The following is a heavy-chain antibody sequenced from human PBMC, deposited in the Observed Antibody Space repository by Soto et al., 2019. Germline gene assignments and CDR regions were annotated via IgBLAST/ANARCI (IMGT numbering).Heavy chain of an antibody. CDR3: AKVAGFCSGDNCYSGIGYYFDY. D-gene: IGHD2-15*01. CDR1: GFTFSTYA. CDR2: VSGSGGST. Sequence: PGGSLRLSCAASGFTFSTYAMSWVRQAPGKGLEWVSTVSGSGGSTYYADSVKGRFTISRDNSKNTLSLQMNSLRAEDTAVYYCAKVAGFCSGDNCYSGIGYYFDYWGRGTLVTVSS. V-gene: IGHV3-23*01. J-gene: IGHJ4*02.